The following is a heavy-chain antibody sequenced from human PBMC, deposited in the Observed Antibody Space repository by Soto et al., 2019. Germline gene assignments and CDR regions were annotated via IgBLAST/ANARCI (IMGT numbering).Heavy chain of an antibody. CDR1: GGSMSRYY. V-gene: IGHV4-59*01. CDR2: IHYTGST. D-gene: IGHD3-3*02. Sequence: SETLSLTCTVSGGSMSRYYWTWIRQPPGKGLEWIGNIHYTGSTNYNPSLKSRVTILLGTSTSQFSLKVSSVTAADTAVYYCARDLATSSTDGPLDPWGHGTLVTVSS. CDR3: ARDLATSSTDGPLDP. J-gene: IGHJ5*02.